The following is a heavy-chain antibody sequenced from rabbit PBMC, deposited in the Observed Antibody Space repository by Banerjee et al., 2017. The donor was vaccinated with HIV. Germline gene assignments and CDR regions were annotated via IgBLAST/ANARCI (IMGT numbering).Heavy chain of an antibody. V-gene: IGHV1S45*01. CDR2: IEAGSSGFT. J-gene: IGHJ6*01. D-gene: IGHD1-1*01. Sequence: QQQLEESGGGLVKPGGTLTLTCKASGIDFSSDSYMCWVRQAPGKGLEWIACIEAGSSGFTYFASWAKGRFTISKTSSTTVTLQMTSLTAADTATYFCARDTSSSFSSYGMDLRGQGTLVTVS. CDR3: ARDTSSSFSSYGMDL. CDR1: GIDFSSDSY.